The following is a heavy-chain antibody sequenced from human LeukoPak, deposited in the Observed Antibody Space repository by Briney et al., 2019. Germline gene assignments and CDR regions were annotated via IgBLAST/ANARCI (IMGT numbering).Heavy chain of an antibody. CDR3: ARSLYYYGSGSYYWTQHHDAFDI. V-gene: IGHV4-38-2*02. Sequence: SETLSLTCTVSGYSISSGYYWGWIRQPPGKGLEWIGSIYHSGSTNYNPSLKSRVTMSVDTSKNQFSLKLSSVTAADTAVYYCARSLYYYGSGSYYWTQHHDAFDIWGQGTMVTVSS. J-gene: IGHJ3*02. CDR1: GYSISSGYY. CDR2: IYHSGST. D-gene: IGHD3-10*01.